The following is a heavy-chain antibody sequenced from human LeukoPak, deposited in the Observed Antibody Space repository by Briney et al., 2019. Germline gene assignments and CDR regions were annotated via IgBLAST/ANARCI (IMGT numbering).Heavy chain of an antibody. CDR1: GFTFSNYW. CDR2: IRQDANVK. D-gene: IGHD3-10*01. CDR3: ARWAVDSGIYYIAS. J-gene: IGHJ4*02. Sequence: GGSLRLSCAASGFTFSNYWMTWVRQAPGKGLQWVASIRQDANVKYYVDSVKGRFTISRDNAENSLYLQMNSLRAEDTAVYYCARWAVDSGIYYIASWGQRALVTVSS. V-gene: IGHV3-7*01.